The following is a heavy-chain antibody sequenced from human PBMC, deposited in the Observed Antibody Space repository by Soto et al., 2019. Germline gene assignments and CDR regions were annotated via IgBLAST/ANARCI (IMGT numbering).Heavy chain of an antibody. CDR2: MNPNSGNT. V-gene: IGHV1-8*01. CDR3: ARVLIAAPRFDP. CDR1: GYTFTSYD. J-gene: IGHJ5*02. Sequence: ASVKVSCKASGYTFTSYDINWVRQATGQGLEWMGWMNPNSGNTGYAQKFQGRVTMTRNTSISTAYMELSSLRSEDTAVYYCARVLIAAPRFDPWGQGTLVTVSS. D-gene: IGHD6-13*01.